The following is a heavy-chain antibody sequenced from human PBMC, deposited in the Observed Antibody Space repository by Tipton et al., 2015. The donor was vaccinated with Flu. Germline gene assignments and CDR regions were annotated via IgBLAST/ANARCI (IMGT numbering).Heavy chain of an antibody. CDR2: INSISSFI. Sequence: SLRLSCAASGFTFTSYTMNWVRQAPGKGLEWVSSINSISSFIFYADSVKGRFTISRDNAKNSVSLQMNSLRAEDTAVYYCTVTVAGGDYFDYWGQGTLITVSS. D-gene: IGHD6-19*01. CDR3: TVTVAGGDYFDY. CDR1: GFTFTSYT. J-gene: IGHJ4*02. V-gene: IGHV3-21*01.